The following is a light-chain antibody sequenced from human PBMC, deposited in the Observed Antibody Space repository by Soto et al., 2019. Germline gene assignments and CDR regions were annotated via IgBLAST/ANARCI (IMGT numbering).Light chain of an antibody. J-gene: IGKJ2*01. CDR1: QSVNSD. CDR3: QQYSQWPLYT. CDR2: DAS. V-gene: IGKV3-15*01. Sequence: EIVMTQYTATVPASPCEIGTLSCSSSQSVNSDLAWYQQTPGQAPRPLIYDASTRAAGVPARFSGSGSGTEFTLTISSLQSEDFALYYCQQYSQWPLYTFGQGTKVDI.